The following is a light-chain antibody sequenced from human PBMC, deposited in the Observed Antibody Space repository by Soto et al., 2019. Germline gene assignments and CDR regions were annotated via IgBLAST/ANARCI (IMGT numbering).Light chain of an antibody. J-gene: IGKJ2*01. Sequence: DIQMTQSPSTLSASVGDRVTLSCRASQSISSWLAWYQQKPGKAPKLLIYKASSLDSGVPSRFSGSGSGTEFTLTISSLQSDDFATYYCQQYNSYVYTFGQGTKLEIK. CDR2: KAS. CDR3: QQYNSYVYT. CDR1: QSISSW. V-gene: IGKV1-5*03.